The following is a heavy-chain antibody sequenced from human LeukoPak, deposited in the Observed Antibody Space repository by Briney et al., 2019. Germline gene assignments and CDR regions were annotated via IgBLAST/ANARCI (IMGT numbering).Heavy chain of an antibody. CDR3: AREHSFQIGGAFDI. CDR2: IYHSGST. Sequence: PSETLSLTCTVSGYSISSGYYWGWIRQPPGKGLEWIGSIYHSGSTYYNPSLKSRVTISVDTSKNHFSLRLNSVTAADTAVYYCAREHSFQIGGAFDIWSQGTMVTVSS. J-gene: IGHJ3*02. V-gene: IGHV4-38-2*02. CDR1: GYSISSGYY. D-gene: IGHD3-10*01.